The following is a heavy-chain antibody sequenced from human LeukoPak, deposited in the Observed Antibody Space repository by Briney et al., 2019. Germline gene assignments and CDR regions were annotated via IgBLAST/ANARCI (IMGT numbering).Heavy chain of an antibody. D-gene: IGHD3-10*01. CDR3: AKEEAWGVNAFDY. J-gene: IGHJ4*02. V-gene: IGHV3-30*18. CDR2: IGNDGAAK. Sequence: GGSLRLSCTASGFTFSSYGIHWVRQAPGKGLEWVAVIGNDGAAKYYADFRGRFTISRDNFENTLYLQMDDLRVEDTAVYYCAKEEAWGVNAFDYWGQGTLVTVSS. CDR1: GFTFSSYG.